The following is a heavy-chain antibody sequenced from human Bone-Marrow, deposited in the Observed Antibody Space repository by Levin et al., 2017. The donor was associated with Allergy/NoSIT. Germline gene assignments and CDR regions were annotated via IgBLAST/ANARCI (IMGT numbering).Heavy chain of an antibody. D-gene: IGHD4-17*01. Sequence: RFTISRDNSKNTLYLQINSLRAEDSAVYYCARRGDFGDYQYIGYWGQGTLVTVSS. CDR3: ARRGDFGDYQYIGY. V-gene: IGHV3-30*01. J-gene: IGHJ4*02.